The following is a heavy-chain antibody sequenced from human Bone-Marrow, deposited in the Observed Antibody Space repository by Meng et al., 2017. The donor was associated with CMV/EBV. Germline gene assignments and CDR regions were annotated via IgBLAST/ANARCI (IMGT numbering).Heavy chain of an antibody. CDR3: ARGQHNTIFGLDI. V-gene: IGHV1-8*03. CDR2: MNPNSGNT. D-gene: IGHD3-3*01. CDR1: GHTFTSYD. J-gene: IGHJ3*02. Sequence: ASVKVSCKASGHTFTSYDINWVRQATGQGLEWMGWMNPNSGNTGYAQKFQGRVTITRNTSISTAYMELSSLRSEDTAVYYCARGQHNTIFGLDIWVQGTMATVSS.